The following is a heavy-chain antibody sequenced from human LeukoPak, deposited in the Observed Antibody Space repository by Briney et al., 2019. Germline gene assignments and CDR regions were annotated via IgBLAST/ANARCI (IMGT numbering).Heavy chain of an antibody. Sequence: ASVKVSCKASGGTFSSYAISWVRQAPGQGLEWMGWISAYNGNTNYAQKLQGRVTMTTDTSTSTAYMELRSLRSDDTAVYYCARETAMVRGVPGWYFDLWGRGTLVTVSS. D-gene: IGHD3-10*01. CDR2: ISAYNGNT. CDR1: GGTFSSYA. J-gene: IGHJ2*01. V-gene: IGHV1-18*01. CDR3: ARETAMVRGVPGWYFDL.